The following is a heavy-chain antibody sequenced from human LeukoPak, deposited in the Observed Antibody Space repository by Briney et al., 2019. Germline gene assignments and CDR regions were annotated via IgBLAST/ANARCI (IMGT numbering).Heavy chain of an antibody. CDR3: ARGGGITTGLDY. V-gene: IGHV4-34*01. J-gene: IGHJ4*02. Sequence: SETLSLTCAVYGGSFSGYYWSWIHQPPGKGLEWIGEINHSGSTNYNPSLKSRVTISVDTSKNQFSLKLSSVTAADTAVYYCARGGGITTGLDYWGQGTLVTVSS. CDR1: GGSFSGYY. CDR2: INHSGST. D-gene: IGHD3-22*01.